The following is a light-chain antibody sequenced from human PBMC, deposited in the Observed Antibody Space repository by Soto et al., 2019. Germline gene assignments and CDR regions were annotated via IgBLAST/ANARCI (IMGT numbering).Light chain of an antibody. CDR1: SGHSSYA. V-gene: IGLV4-69*01. CDR2: LNSDGSH. J-gene: IGLJ3*02. CDR3: QTWGTGIWV. Sequence: QLVLTQSPSASASLGASVKFTCTLSSGHSSYAIAWHQQQPEKGPRYLMKLNSDGSHSKGDGIPDRFSGSSSGAERYLTIPSLQSEDEADYYCQTWGTGIWVFGGGTKLTVL.